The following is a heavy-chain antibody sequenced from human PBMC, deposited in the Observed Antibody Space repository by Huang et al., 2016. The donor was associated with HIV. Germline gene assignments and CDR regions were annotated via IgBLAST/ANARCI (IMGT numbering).Heavy chain of an antibody. CDR2: IFNIGST. J-gene: IGHJ5*02. CDR3: AMERSFGNWASNWFDP. Sequence: QVQLQESGPGLVKPSETLSLTCTVSGGSMRRQSWTGIRQPPGKGLGWIGTIFNIGSTNYNPSVQGRATMSFDTPKNQFTLLLNSVTAADTAVYYCAMERSFGNWASNWFDPWGQGTLVAVSS. CDR1: GGSMRRQS. D-gene: IGHD3-16*01. V-gene: IGHV4-59*11.